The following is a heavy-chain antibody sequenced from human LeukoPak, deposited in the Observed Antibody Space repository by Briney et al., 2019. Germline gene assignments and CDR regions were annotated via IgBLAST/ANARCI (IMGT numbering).Heavy chain of an antibody. CDR2: IYYSGST. V-gene: IGHV4-30-4*01. J-gene: IGHJ4*02. Sequence: SETLSLACTVSGGSISSGDYYWSWIRQPPGKGLEWIGYIYYSGSTYYNPSLKSRVTISVDTSKNQFSLKLSSVTAADTAVYYCARELATDDYYDSSGYEGYWGQGTLVTVSS. D-gene: IGHD3-22*01. CDR1: GGSISSGDYY. CDR3: ARELATDDYYDSSGYEGY.